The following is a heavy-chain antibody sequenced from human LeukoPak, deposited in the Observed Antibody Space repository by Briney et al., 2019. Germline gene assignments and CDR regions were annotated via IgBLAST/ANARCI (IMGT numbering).Heavy chain of an antibody. V-gene: IGHV3-30-3*01. CDR3: ARDAHGDSGAFDI. CDR1: GFTFSSYA. Sequence: GGSLRLSCAASGFTFSSYAMHWVRQAPGKGLEWVTVISYDGSNKYYADSVKGRFTISRDNSKNTLYLQMNSLRAEDTAVYYCARDAHGDSGAFDIWGQGTMVTVSS. J-gene: IGHJ3*02. D-gene: IGHD4-17*01. CDR2: ISYDGSNK.